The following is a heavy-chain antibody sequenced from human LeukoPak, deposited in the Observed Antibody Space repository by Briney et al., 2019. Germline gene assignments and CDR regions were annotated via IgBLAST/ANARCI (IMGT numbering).Heavy chain of an antibody. V-gene: IGHV1-18*01. CDR1: GYTFTSYD. CDR2: ISAYNDNT. D-gene: IGHD3-22*01. Sequence: ASVKVSCKASGYTFTSYDISWVRQAPGQGLEWMGWISAYNDNTNYAQKLQGRVTMTTDTSTSTAYMELRSLRSDDTAVYYCAREDSSGTPMDYWGQGTLVTVSS. J-gene: IGHJ4*02. CDR3: AREDSSGTPMDY.